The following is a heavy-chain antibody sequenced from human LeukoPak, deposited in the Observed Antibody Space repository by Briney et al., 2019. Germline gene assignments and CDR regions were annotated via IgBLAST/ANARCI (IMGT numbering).Heavy chain of an antibody. CDR2: IYYSGST. V-gene: IGHV4-39*07. D-gene: IGHD4-17*01. J-gene: IGHJ4*02. CDR3: ARGTTVTTEKRYRGHYYFDY. CDR1: GGSISSSSYY. Sequence: SETLSLTCTVSGGSISSSSYYWGWIRQPPGKGLEWIGSIYYSGSTYYNPSLKSRVTISVDTSKNQFSLKLSSVTAADTAVYYCARGTTVTTEKRYRGHYYFDYWGQGTLVTVSS.